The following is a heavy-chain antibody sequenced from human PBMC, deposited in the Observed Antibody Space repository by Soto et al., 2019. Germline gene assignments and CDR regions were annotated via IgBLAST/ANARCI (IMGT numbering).Heavy chain of an antibody. CDR2: IYYSGST. CDR3: PSYYDFWSDYYFDD. CDR1: GGSISSSSYY. Sequence: QLQLQESGPGLVKPSETLSLTCTVSGGSISSSSYYWGWIRQPPGKGLEWIGSIYYSGSTYYNPSLKSRVNIAGDTSKNQCSLKLSSVTAADTAVYYCPSYYDFWSDYYFDDCGQGTLVTVSS. J-gene: IGHJ4*02. V-gene: IGHV4-39*01. D-gene: IGHD3-3*01.